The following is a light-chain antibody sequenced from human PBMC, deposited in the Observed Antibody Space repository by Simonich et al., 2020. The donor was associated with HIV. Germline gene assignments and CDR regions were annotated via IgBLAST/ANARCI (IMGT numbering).Light chain of an antibody. Sequence: QSALTQPASVSGSPGQSITISCTGTSSDVGAYNYVSWYQQHPGKAPKLMIYEGSKRPSWVSNRFSGAKSANTASLTISGLQAEDEADYYCCSYAGSSTWVFGGGTKLTVL. CDR1: SSDVGAYNY. V-gene: IGLV2-23*01. CDR3: CSYAGSSTWV. J-gene: IGLJ3*02. CDR2: EGS.